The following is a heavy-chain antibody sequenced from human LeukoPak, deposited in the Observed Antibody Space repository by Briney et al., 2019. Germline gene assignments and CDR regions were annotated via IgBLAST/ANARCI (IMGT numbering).Heavy chain of an antibody. D-gene: IGHD3-10*01. J-gene: IGHJ3*02. Sequence: SETLSLTCAVYGGSFSGYYWSWIRQPPGKGLEWIGEINNSGSTNYNPSLKSRVTISVDTSKNQFSLKLSPVTAADTAVYYCARGGFYYGSGIDAFDIWGQGTMVTVSS. V-gene: IGHV4-34*01. CDR2: INNSGST. CDR3: ARGGFYYGSGIDAFDI. CDR1: GGSFSGYY.